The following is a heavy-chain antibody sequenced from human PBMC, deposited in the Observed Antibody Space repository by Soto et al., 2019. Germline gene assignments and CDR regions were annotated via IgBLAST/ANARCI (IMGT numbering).Heavy chain of an antibody. Sequence: SLRLSCAASGFTFSSYGMHWVRRAPGKVLEWVAVISYDGSNKYYADSVKGRFTISRDNSKNTLYLQMNSLRAEDTAVYYCAKDKDDFWSGPSNWFDPWGQGTLVTVSS. J-gene: IGHJ5*02. D-gene: IGHD3-3*01. CDR3: AKDKDDFWSGPSNWFDP. V-gene: IGHV3-30*18. CDR2: ISYDGSNK. CDR1: GFTFSSYG.